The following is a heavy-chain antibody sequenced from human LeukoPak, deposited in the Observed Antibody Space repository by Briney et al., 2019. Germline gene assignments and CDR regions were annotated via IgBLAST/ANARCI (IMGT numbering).Heavy chain of an antibody. CDR3: ARGYCSSTSCYPGAFDI. Sequence: SQTLSLTCTVSGGSISSGGYYWSWIRQPPGKGLEWIGYIYHSGSTYYNPSLKSRVTISVDRSKNQFSLKLSSVTAADTAVYYCARGYCSSTSCYPGAFDIWGQGTMVTVSS. V-gene: IGHV4-30-2*01. CDR1: GGSISSGGYY. D-gene: IGHD2-2*01. J-gene: IGHJ3*02. CDR2: IYHSGST.